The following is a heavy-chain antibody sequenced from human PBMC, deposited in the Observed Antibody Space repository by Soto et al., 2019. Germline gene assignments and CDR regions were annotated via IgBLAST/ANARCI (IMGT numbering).Heavy chain of an antibody. J-gene: IGHJ2*01. D-gene: IGHD1-1*01. CDR1: GVSISSSSNY. V-gene: IGHV4-39*01. Sequence: SETLSLTCTVSGVSISSSSNYWGWIRQPPGKGLEWIGSIYYSGSTYYNPSLKSRVTISVDTSKNQFSLELNSVTAADTAVYYCARYFVEMGTILNVYWYFDLWGRGTLVTVSS. CDR3: ARYFVEMGTILNVYWYFDL. CDR2: IYYSGST.